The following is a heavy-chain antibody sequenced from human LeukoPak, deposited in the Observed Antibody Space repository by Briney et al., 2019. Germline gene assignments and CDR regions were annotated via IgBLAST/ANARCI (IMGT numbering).Heavy chain of an antibody. V-gene: IGHV1-69*05. CDR2: IIPIFGTA. J-gene: IGHJ4*02. CDR3: AREKWLRRLLFDY. Sequence: GASVKVSCKASGGTFSSYAISWVRQAPGQGLEWMGGIIPIFGTANYAQKLQGRVTMTTDTSTSTAYMELRSLRSDDTAVYYCAREKWLRRLLFDYWGQGTLVTVSS. CDR1: GGTFSSYA. D-gene: IGHD5-12*01.